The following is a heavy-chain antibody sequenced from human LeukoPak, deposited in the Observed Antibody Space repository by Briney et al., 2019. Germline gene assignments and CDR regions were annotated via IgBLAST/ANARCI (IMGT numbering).Heavy chain of an antibody. D-gene: IGHD3-10*01. Sequence: GGSLRLPCAASGFTFDDYGMSWVRQAPGKGLEWVSGINWNGGSTGYADSVKGRFTISRDNAKNSLYLQMNSLRAEDTALYYCARSGSGSYSSSMDVWGKGTTVTVSS. J-gene: IGHJ6*04. CDR2: INWNGGST. CDR1: GFTFDDYG. CDR3: ARSGSGSYSSSMDV. V-gene: IGHV3-20*04.